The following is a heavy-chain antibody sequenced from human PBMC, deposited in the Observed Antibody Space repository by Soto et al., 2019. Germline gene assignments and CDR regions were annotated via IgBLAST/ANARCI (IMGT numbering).Heavy chain of an antibody. J-gene: IGHJ6*04. CDR3: ERDGPRSSWGRYYYYGMDV. CDR2: IWYDGSNK. Sequence: GESLRLSCAASGFTFSSYGMHWVRQSPGKGLEWVAVIWYDGSNKYYADSVKGRFTISRDNSKNTLYLQMNSLRAEDTAVYYCERDGPRSSWGRYYYYGMDVWCNGTTVNVSS. V-gene: IGHV3-33*01. CDR1: GFTFSSYG. D-gene: IGHD6-13*01.